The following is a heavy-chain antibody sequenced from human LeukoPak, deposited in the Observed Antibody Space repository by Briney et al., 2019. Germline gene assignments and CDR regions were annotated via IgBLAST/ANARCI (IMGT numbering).Heavy chain of an antibody. Sequence: SETLSLTCAVYGGSFSGYYWSWIRQPPGKGLEWIGEINHSGSTNYNPSLKSRVTISVDTSKNQFSLKLSSVTAADTAVYYCARGGGSGWGRAFDIWGQGTMVTVSS. CDR3: ARGGGSGWGRAFDI. D-gene: IGHD6-19*01. J-gene: IGHJ3*02. CDR1: GGSFSGYY. V-gene: IGHV4-34*01. CDR2: INHSGST.